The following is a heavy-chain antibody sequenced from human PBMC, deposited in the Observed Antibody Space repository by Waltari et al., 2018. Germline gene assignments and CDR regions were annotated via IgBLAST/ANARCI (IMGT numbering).Heavy chain of an antibody. CDR1: GYTFISNG. CDR2: GSGYDENK. J-gene: IGHJ6*02. V-gene: IGHV1-18*01. Sequence: VKLVQSGGEVKKPGASVKVSCKASGYTFISNGISWVRQALGQGLEWVGWGSGYDENKKYARKVQGRVSLTADTATNTAYMELTSLTADDTAVYYCAHSDYRSSWYTMDVWGQGTTVSVSS. CDR3: AHSDYRSSWYTMDV. D-gene: IGHD6-13*01.